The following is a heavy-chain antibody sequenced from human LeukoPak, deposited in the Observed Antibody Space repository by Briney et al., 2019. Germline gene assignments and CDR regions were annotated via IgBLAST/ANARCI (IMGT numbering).Heavy chain of an antibody. Sequence: PSETLSLTCAVYGGSFSGYYWSWIRQPPGKGLEWIGEINYSGSTNYNPSLKSRVTISVDTSKNQFSLKLSSVTAADTAVYYCARGEMATIEDAFDIWGQGTMVTVSS. J-gene: IGHJ3*02. CDR3: ARGEMATIEDAFDI. CDR2: INYSGST. D-gene: IGHD5-24*01. CDR1: GGSFSGYY. V-gene: IGHV4-34*01.